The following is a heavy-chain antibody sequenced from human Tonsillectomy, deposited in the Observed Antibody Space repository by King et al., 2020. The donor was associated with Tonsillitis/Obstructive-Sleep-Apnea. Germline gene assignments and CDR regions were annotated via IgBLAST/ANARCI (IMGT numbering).Heavy chain of an antibody. CDR1: GFTFSSYS. Sequence: VQLVESGGGLVQPGGSLRLSCSASGFTFSSYSMHWVRQAPGKGLEYVSGTSTNGDSTYYADSVKGRFTVSRDNSKNTLYLQMSSLRTEDTAVYSCVKGSSSFAPSDAFDMWGQGTMVTVSS. V-gene: IGHV3-64D*06. CDR2: TSTNGDST. CDR3: VKGSSSFAPSDAFDM. J-gene: IGHJ3*02.